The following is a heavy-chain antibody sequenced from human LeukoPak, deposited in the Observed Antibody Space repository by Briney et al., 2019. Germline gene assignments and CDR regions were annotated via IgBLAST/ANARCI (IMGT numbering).Heavy chain of an antibody. CDR3: TRDLPAPSLVRGIIIYGLIDY. J-gene: IGHJ4*02. V-gene: IGHV3-21*06. CDR2: ISPDGETT. Sequence: GGSLRLSCEASGFTFSSISMNWVRQAPGKGLEWVSSISPDGETTYHADSVKGRFTTSRDNAKSSLYLQMNSLRAEDTALYYCTRDLPAPSLVRGIIIYGLIDYWGQGTLVTVSS. D-gene: IGHD3-10*01. CDR1: GFTFSSIS.